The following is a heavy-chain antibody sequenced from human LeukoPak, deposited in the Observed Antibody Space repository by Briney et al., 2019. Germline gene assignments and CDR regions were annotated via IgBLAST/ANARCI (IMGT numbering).Heavy chain of an antibody. D-gene: IGHD1-26*01. Sequence: PSETLSLTCTVSGGSISSYYWSWIRQPPGKGLEWIGYIYYSGSTNYNPSLKSRVTISVDTSKNQFSLKLSSVTAADTAVYYCARVGRVGSGSYYTFDYWGQGTLVTVSS. V-gene: IGHV4-59*01. CDR1: GGSISSYY. CDR3: ARVGRVGSGSYYTFDY. J-gene: IGHJ4*02. CDR2: IYYSGST.